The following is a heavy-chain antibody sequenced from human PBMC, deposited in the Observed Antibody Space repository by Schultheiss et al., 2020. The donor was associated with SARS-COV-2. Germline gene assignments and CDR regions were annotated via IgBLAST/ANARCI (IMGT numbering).Heavy chain of an antibody. J-gene: IGHJ4*02. V-gene: IGHV4-39*07. CDR1: GGSISSSSYY. CDR3: ARAVVVVAGLDY. Sequence: SETLSLTCTVSGGSISSSSYYWGWIRQPPGKGLEWIGSIYYSGSTYYNPSLKSRVTISVDTSKNQFSLKLSSVTAADTAVYYCARAVVVVAGLDYWGQGTLVTVSS. D-gene: IGHD2-15*01. CDR2: IYYSGST.